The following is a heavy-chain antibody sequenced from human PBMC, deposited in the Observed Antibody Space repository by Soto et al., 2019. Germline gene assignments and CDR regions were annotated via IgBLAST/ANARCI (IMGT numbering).Heavy chain of an antibody. D-gene: IGHD3-3*01. Sequence: PGGSLRLSCTASGFTFGDYAMSWFRQAPGKGLEWVGFIRSKAYGGTTEYTASVKGRFTISRDDSKSIAYLQMNSLKTEDTAVYFCTRARITIFGVVSDPDYWGQGTLVTVSS. CDR3: TRARITIFGVVSDPDY. J-gene: IGHJ4*02. CDR1: GFTFGDYA. CDR2: IRSKAYGGTT. V-gene: IGHV3-49*01.